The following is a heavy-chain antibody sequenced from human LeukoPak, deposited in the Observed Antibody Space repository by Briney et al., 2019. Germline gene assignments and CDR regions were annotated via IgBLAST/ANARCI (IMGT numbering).Heavy chain of an antibody. D-gene: IGHD3-10*01. V-gene: IGHV3-21*01. J-gene: IGHJ6*04. CDR3: ARNYGSGRGYYYGMDV. Sequence: GGSLRLSCAASGFTFSSYSMNRVRQAPGKGLEWVSSISSSSSYIYYADSVKGRFTISRDNAKNSLYLQMNSLRAEDTAVYYCARNYGSGRGYYYGMDVWGKGTTVTASS. CDR2: ISSSSSYI. CDR1: GFTFSSYS.